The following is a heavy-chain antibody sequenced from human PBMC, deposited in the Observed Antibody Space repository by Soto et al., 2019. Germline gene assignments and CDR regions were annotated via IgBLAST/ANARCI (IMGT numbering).Heavy chain of an antibody. D-gene: IGHD3-10*01. J-gene: IGHJ5*02. Sequence: PGGSLRLSCAASGFTFSDYYMSWIRQAPGKGLEWVSYISSSGSTIYYADSVKGRFTISRDNAKNSLYLQMNSLRAEDTAVYYCARGVSPVLIWFGGLFNSSDPCGQATLVTVST. V-gene: IGHV3-11*01. CDR1: GFTFSDYY. CDR2: ISSSGSTI. CDR3: ARGVSPVLIWFGGLFNSSDP.